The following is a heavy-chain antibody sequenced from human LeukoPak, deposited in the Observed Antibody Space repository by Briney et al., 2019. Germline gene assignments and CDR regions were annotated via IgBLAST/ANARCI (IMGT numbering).Heavy chain of an antibody. CDR3: ARDRYGDFEDY. CDR2: ISHSGTP. V-gene: IGHV4-30-4*08. CDR1: GGSINTANYY. J-gene: IGHJ4*02. Sequence: PSETLSLTCNVSGGSINTANYYWTWIRQPPGKGLEWIGYISHSGTPYYNPSLNSRVTISLDTSKNQFSLRLNSVTAADTAMYYCARDRYGDFEDYWGQGTLVTVSS. D-gene: IGHD4-17*01.